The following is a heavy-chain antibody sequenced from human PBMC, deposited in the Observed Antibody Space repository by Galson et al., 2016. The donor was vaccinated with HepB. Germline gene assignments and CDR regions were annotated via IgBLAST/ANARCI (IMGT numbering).Heavy chain of an antibody. J-gene: IGHJ6*02. CDR1: GGTFSKYS. V-gene: IGHV1-69*13. Sequence: SVKVSCKASGGTFSKYSFNWVRQAPGQGLEWMGGIIPMFGAAHYAQKFQGGVTITADESTSTVYMELSSLRSEDTAVYYCARDDESGHDIGYSYCYFMDVWGQGTTVTVSS. CDR3: ARDDESGHDIGYSYCYFMDV. CDR2: IIPMFGAA. D-gene: IGHD2-15*01.